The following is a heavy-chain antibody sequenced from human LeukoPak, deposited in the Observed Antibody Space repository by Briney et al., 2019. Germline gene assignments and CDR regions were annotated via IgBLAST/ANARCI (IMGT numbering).Heavy chain of an antibody. V-gene: IGHV3-7*01. CDR3: VRGAYYAVY. D-gene: IGHD3-10*01. CDR1: AFTMSDYW. CDR2: IKQDGSEK. Sequence: GGSLRLSRAASAFTMSDYWMSWVRQTPGKGLEWVANIKQDGSEKYYVGSVKGRFTISRDNVKSSLFLQMNSLRVEDTGVYYCVRGAYYAVYWGQGTLVTVSS. J-gene: IGHJ4*02.